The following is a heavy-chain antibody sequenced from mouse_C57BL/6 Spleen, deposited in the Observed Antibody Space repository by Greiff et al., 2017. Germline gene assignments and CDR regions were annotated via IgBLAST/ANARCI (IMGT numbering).Heavy chain of an antibody. J-gene: IGHJ4*01. D-gene: IGHD1-1*01. CDR2: FDPNSGGT. V-gene: IGHV1-72*01. CDR1: GYTFTSYW. CDR3: GREGSYGTYAMDY. Sequence: QLQQPGAELVKPGASVKLSCKASGYTFTSYWTHWVKQRPGRGLEWIGRFDPNSGGTKYNEKFKSKATLTVDKPSSTADMLLSSLTSEDSAVDYCGREGSYGTYAMDYWGQGTSVTVSS.